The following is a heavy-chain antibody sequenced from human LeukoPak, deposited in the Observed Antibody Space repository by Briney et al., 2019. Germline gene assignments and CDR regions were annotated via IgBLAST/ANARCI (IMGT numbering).Heavy chain of an antibody. D-gene: IGHD5-24*01. CDR2: INPSGGST. V-gene: IGHV1-46*01. J-gene: IGHJ6*03. CDR3: ARDHGLQDYYYYMDV. CDR1: GYTFTSYY. Sequence: GASVKVSCKASGYTFTSYYMHWVRQAPGQGLEWMGIINPSGGSTSYAQKFQGRVTMTRDTSTSTVYMELSSLRSEDTAVYYCARDHGLQDYYYYMDVWGKGPTVTVSS.